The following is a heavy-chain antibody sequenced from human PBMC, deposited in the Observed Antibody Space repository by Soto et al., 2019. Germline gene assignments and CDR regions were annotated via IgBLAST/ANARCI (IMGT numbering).Heavy chain of an antibody. D-gene: IGHD5-18*01. J-gene: IGHJ4*02. Sequence: EVQLLESGGGLVQPGGSLRLSCAASGFIFRNYAMSWVRQAPGKGLEWVSAISGSAGSTYYAASVKGRFTISRDNSKNTLYLQMNSLRAEDTAVYYCANDAYTHGPPDYWGQGTLVTVSS. CDR2: ISGSAGST. CDR3: ANDAYTHGPPDY. V-gene: IGHV3-23*01. CDR1: GFIFRNYA.